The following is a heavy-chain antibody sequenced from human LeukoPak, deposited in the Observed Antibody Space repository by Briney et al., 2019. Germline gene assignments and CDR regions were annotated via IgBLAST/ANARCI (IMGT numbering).Heavy chain of an antibody. CDR1: GFTFSSYA. CDR3: AKDALYCSSTSCYVDYFDY. CDR2: ISGSGGST. J-gene: IGHJ4*02. D-gene: IGHD2-2*01. Sequence: GGSLRLSCAASGFTFSSYAMSWVRQAPGKGLEWVSAISGSGGSTYYADSVKGRFTISRDNSKNTLYLQMNSLRAEDTAVYYCAKDALYCSSTSCYVDYFDYWGQGTLVTVSS. V-gene: IGHV3-23*01.